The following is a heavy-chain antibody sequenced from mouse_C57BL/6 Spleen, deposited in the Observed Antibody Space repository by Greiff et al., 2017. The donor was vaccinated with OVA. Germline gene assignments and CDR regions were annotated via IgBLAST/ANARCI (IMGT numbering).Heavy chain of an antibody. J-gene: IGHJ4*01. V-gene: IGHV2-9-1*01. Sequence: VKVVESGPGLVAPSQSLSITCTVSGFSLTSYAISWVRQPPGKGLEWLGVIWTGGGTNYNSALKSRLSISKDNSKSQVFLKMNSLQTDDTARYYCAREWGYDVGAMDYWGQGTSVTVSS. D-gene: IGHD2-2*01. CDR1: GFSLTSYA. CDR3: AREWGYDVGAMDY. CDR2: IWTGGGT.